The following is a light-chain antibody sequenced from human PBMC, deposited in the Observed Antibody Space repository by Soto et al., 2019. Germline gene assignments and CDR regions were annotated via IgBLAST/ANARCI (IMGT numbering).Light chain of an antibody. CDR2: TSS. V-gene: IGKV1-5*03. Sequence: DIKMTQSTSTLSASVGDRVTITCRASPSISTWLAWYQQKPGKAPELLIYTSSNLERGVPSSFSGSGSGTEFTLTNSSPQPDDFATYYCQQHNSYPRTFGQGTKVEIK. CDR1: PSISTW. J-gene: IGKJ1*01. CDR3: QQHNSYPRT.